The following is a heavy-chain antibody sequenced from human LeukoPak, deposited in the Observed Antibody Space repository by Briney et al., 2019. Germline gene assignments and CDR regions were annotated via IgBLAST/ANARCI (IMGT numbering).Heavy chain of an antibody. CDR3: TRNILYSSGWYVYDY. D-gene: IGHD6-19*01. J-gene: IGHJ4*02. CDR2: VKKDVSEK. CDR1: GVPSSNYR. Sequence: GGSLRLSCVASGVPSSNYRMTWVRQAPGKGLEWVATVKKDVSEKYYVDSVKGRFTVSRDNAKNSLYLQMNSLRAEDTAVYYCTRNILYSSGWYVYDYWGQGTLVTVSS. V-gene: IGHV3-7*04.